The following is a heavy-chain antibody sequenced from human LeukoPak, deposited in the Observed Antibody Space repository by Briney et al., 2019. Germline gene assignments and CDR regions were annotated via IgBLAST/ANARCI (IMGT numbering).Heavy chain of an antibody. D-gene: IGHD3-10*01. J-gene: IGHJ4*02. CDR1: GGSISSYY. Sequence: SEALSLTCTVSGGSISSYYWSWIRQPAGKGLEWIGRIYTSGSTNYNPSLKSRVTMSVDTSKNQFSLKLSSVTAADTAVYYCARDYGSGSYYSPFDYWGQGTLVTVSS. CDR2: IYTSGST. CDR3: ARDYGSGSYYSPFDY. V-gene: IGHV4-4*07.